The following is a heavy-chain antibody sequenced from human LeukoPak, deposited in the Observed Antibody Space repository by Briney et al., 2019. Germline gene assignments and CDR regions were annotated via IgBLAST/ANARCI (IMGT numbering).Heavy chain of an antibody. D-gene: IGHD3-22*01. J-gene: IGHJ4*02. Sequence: GGSLRLSCAASGFDFSSYAMSWVRQAPGKGLEWLSAISAGGGNTYYADSVRGRFTISRDTSQNTLYRQLSSLRADDTAVYYCARDRHDSSALKWQDYWGQGTLVTVSS. CDR3: ARDRHDSSALKWQDY. CDR2: ISAGGGNT. V-gene: IGHV3-23*01. CDR1: GFDFSSYA.